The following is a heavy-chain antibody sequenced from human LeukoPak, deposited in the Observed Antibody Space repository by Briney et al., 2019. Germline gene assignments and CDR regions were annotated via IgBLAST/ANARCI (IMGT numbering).Heavy chain of an antibody. Sequence: QAGGSLRLSCAASGFTFSSYAMSWVRQAPGKGLEWVSAISGSGGSTYYADSVKGRFTISRDNSKNTPYLQMNSLRAEDTAVYYCAKEKAYRQWLSHFDYWGQGTLVTVSS. J-gene: IGHJ4*02. D-gene: IGHD6-19*01. CDR1: GFTFSSYA. V-gene: IGHV3-23*01. CDR2: ISGSGGST. CDR3: AKEKAYRQWLSHFDY.